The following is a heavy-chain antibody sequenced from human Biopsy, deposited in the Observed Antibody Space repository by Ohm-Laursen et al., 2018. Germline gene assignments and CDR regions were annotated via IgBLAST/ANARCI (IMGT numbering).Heavy chain of an antibody. V-gene: IGHV3-21*04. CDR3: ARDTGTMVRGVLYQ. CDR2: ISGSSTYI. CDR1: GVTLSGYK. D-gene: IGHD3-10*01. J-gene: IGHJ4*02. Sequence: SLRLSCAASGVTLSGYKMNWVRQAPGKGLEWVSSISGSSTYIYYADSVKGRFTISRDNAKNSLYPHMNSLRTEDSAFYYCARDTGTMVRGVLYQWGQGTQVTVSS.